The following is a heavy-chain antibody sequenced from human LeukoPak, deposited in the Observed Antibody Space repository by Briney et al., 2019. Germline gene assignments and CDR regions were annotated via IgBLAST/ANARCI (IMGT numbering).Heavy chain of an antibody. J-gene: IGHJ4*02. CDR2: ISGGGGNT. CDR1: GFTLSNYA. D-gene: IGHD3-3*01. CDR3: AKVFDFWSARYFDL. V-gene: IGHV3-23*01. Sequence: PGGSLRLSCAAAGFTLSNYAMSWVRQAPGKGLEWVSSISGGGGNTFYADSVKGRFAISRDNSKNTLYLQVNNLRVEDTAVYYCAKVFDFWSARYFDLWGQGTLVTVSS.